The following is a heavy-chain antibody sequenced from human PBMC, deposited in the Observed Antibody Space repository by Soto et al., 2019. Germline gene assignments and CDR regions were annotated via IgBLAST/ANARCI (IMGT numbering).Heavy chain of an antibody. CDR3: AKGMAVAANWFDP. J-gene: IGHJ5*02. Sequence: GGSLRLSCAASGFTFSGSWMNWVRQAPGKRPEWVANIKPDESEKYYVDSVKGRFTMSRDNAKNLLYLQMDSLRTEDTAVYYCAKGMAVAANWFDPWGQGTLVTVSS. V-gene: IGHV3-7*01. CDR1: GFTFSGSW. CDR2: IKPDESEK. D-gene: IGHD6-19*01.